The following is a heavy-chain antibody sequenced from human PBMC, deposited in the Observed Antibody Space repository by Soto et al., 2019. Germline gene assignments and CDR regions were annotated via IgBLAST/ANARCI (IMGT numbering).Heavy chain of an antibody. CDR1: GYTFTSYY. Sequence: ASVKVSCKASGYTFTSYYMHWVRQAPGQGLEWMGWINPNSGGTNYAQKFQGWVTMTRDTSISTAYMELSRLRSDDTAVYYCARMGSSSWYRDYYYGMDVWGQGTTVTVFS. D-gene: IGHD6-13*01. J-gene: IGHJ6*02. V-gene: IGHV1-2*04. CDR2: INPNSGGT. CDR3: ARMGSSSWYRDYYYGMDV.